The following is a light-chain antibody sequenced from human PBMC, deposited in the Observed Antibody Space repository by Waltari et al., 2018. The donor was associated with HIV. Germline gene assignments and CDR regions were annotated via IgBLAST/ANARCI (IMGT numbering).Light chain of an antibody. CDR3: QSYDSNLSGSI. V-gene: IGLV1-40*01. Sequence: QSVLTQPPSVSGAPGQRVTPPCTGSDPNIGTHVVHWYQQLPGTAPQLLIYNDNNRPSGVPDRFSASKSGTSASLAISGLQAEDEADYYCQSYDSNLSGSIFGGGTKLTV. CDR1: DPNIGTHV. J-gene: IGLJ2*01. CDR2: NDN.